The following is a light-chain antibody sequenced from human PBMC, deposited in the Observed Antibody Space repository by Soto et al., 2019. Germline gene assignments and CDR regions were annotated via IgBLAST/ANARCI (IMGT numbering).Light chain of an antibody. CDR1: QSISTW. CDR3: QQYKNYLT. Sequence: DIQMTQSPSTLSASVGDRVTITCRASQSISTWLAWYQQKPWKAPKVMIYGASSLESGVPSRFSGSGSGTEFTLTISSLQPDDFATYDGQQYKNYLTFGPGTKVDIK. V-gene: IGKV1-5*01. CDR2: GAS. J-gene: IGKJ3*01.